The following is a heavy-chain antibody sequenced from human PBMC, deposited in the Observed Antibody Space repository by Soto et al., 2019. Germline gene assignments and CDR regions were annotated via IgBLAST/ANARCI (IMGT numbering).Heavy chain of an antibody. Sequence: EVQLVESGGGLVKPGGSLRLSCAVSGFTLTTYSMNWVRQAPGKGLEWVSSIVSSTNEKNYADSVKGRFTISRDNAKNSLDLQMDSLRGEDTAVYYCAKYDYSGHFPPAWGQGTLVTVSS. D-gene: IGHD3-22*01. V-gene: IGHV3-21*01. CDR1: GFTLTTYS. CDR3: AKYDYSGHFPPA. J-gene: IGHJ5*02. CDR2: IVSSTNEK.